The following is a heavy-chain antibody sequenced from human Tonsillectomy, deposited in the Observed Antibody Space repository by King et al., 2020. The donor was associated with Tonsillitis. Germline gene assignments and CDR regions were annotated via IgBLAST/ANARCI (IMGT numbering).Heavy chain of an antibody. J-gene: IGHJ6*02. CDR2: ISYDGSNQ. D-gene: IGHD3-22*01. CDR1: GFSFSTCS. V-gene: IGHV3-30*04. CDR3: AREGLGGRYYYERSGYYRGGYGMDV. Sequence: VQLVESGGGVVQPGRSLRLSCAASGFSFSTCSMHWVRQAPGKGLEWVAVISYDGSNQHYADSVKGRFTISRDNSKNTLYLEMNSLRAEDTAVYYCAREGLGGRYYYERSGYYRGGYGMDVWGQGTTVTVSS.